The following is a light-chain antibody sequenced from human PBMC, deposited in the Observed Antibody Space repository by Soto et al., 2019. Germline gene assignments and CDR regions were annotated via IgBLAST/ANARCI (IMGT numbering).Light chain of an antibody. Sequence: QSALTQPASVSGSPGQSITISCTGTSSDVGGYNYVSWYQQHPGKAPKLMIYGVTNRPSGVSNRFSGSKSGNTASLTISGLQAEDEADYYCSSYTSSITLIGVFGGGTKLTVL. CDR1: SSDVGGYNY. CDR3: SSYTSSITLIGV. J-gene: IGLJ2*01. V-gene: IGLV2-14*01. CDR2: GVT.